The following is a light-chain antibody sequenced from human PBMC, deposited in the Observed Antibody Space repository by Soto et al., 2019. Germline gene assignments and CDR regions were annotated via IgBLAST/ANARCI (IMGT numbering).Light chain of an antibody. CDR1: QSISSW. J-gene: IGKJ3*01. CDR3: LQHNDFPFT. Sequence: DIQMTQSPSTLSASVGDRVTITCRASQSISSWLAWYQQKPGKAPKLLIYKASSLESGVPSRFSASGSGTEFTLTISSLQPEDFATYYCLQHNDFPFTFGPGTKVDIK. CDR2: KAS. V-gene: IGKV1-5*03.